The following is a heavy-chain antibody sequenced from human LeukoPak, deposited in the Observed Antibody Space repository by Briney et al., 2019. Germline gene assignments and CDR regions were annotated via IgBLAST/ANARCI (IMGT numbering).Heavy chain of an antibody. Sequence: PGGSLRLSCTASGFTFGDYAMSWVRQAPGKGLEWVGFIRSKAYGGTTEYAASVKGRFTISRDDSKSIAYLQMNSLKTEDTAVYYCTRAGYSCDGVGYYFDYWGQGTLVTVSS. CDR2: IRSKAYGGTT. CDR3: TRAGYSCDGVGYYFDY. V-gene: IGHV3-49*04. J-gene: IGHJ4*02. CDR1: GFTFGDYA. D-gene: IGHD5-18*01.